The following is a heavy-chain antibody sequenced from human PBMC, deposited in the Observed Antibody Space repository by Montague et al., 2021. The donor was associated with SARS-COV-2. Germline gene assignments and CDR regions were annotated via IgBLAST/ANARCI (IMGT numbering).Heavy chain of an antibody. V-gene: IGHV3-21*01. J-gene: IGHJ4*02. CDR2: ISSSSSYI. CDR1: GFTFSSYS. CDR3: ARESPYYGSGSEGFDY. D-gene: IGHD3-10*01. Sequence: SLRLSCAASGFTFSSYSMNWVRQAPGKGLEWASSISSSSSYIYYADSVKGRFTISRDNAKNSLYLQMNSLRAEDTAVYYCARESPYYGSGSEGFDYWGQGTLVTVSS.